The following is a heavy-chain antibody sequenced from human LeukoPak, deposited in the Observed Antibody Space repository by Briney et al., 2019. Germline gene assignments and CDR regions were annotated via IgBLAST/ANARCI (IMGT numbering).Heavy chain of an antibody. CDR1: GGSISSYY. J-gene: IGHJ5*02. CDR3: ARVPGRRGWFDP. Sequence: SETLSLTCTVSGGSISSYYWSWIRQPPGKGLEWIGYIYYSGSTNYNPSLKSRVTISVDTSKNQFSLKPSSVTAADTAVYYCARVPGRRGWFDPWGQGTLVTVSS. D-gene: IGHD1-1*01. V-gene: IGHV4-59*01. CDR2: IYYSGST.